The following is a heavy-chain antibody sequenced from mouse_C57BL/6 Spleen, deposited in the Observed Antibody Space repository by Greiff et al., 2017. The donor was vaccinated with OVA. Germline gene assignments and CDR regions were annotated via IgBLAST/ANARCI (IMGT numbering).Heavy chain of an antibody. CDR3: AKQGIYYDYDEGAMDY. V-gene: IGHV2-3*01. CDR1: GFSLTSYG. D-gene: IGHD2-4*01. CDR2: IWGDGST. J-gene: IGHJ4*01. Sequence: QVPLQESGPGLVAPSQRLSITCTVSGFSLTSYGVSWVRQPPGKGLEWLGVIWGDGSTNYHSALISRLSISKDNSKSQVFLKLNSLQTDDTATYYCAKQGIYYDYDEGAMDYWGQGTSVTVSS.